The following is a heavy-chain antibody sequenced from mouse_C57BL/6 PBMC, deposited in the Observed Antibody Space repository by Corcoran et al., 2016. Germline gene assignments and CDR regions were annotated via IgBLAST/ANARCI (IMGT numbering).Heavy chain of an antibody. Sequence: EVQLQQSGPELVKPGASVKIPCKASGYTFTDYNMDWVKQSHGKSLEWIGDINPNNGGTIYNQKFKGKATLTVDKSSSTAYMELRSLTSEDTAVYYCARSPYYYGSSSYYFDYGGQGTTLTVSS. J-gene: IGHJ2*01. V-gene: IGHV1-18*01. CDR1: GYTFTDYN. CDR2: INPNNGGT. D-gene: IGHD1-1*01. CDR3: ARSPYYYGSSSYYFDY.